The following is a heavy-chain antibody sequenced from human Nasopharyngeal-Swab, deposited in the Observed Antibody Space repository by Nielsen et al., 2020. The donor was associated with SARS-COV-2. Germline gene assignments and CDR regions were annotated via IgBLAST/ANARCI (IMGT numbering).Heavy chain of an antibody. J-gene: IGHJ6*02. V-gene: IGHV1-18*04. CDR1: GYTFTSYG. CDR2: ISAYNGNS. D-gene: IGHD6-19*01. Sequence: ASVKVSCKASGYTFTSYGISWVRKSPGKGLEWMGGISAYNGNSNYAQKLQGRVTMTTDTPPSTAYMELRSLRSDDTAVYYCARVGIAMAGHGGLYYYYGMNVWGQGTTVTVSS. CDR3: ARVGIAMAGHGGLYYYYGMNV.